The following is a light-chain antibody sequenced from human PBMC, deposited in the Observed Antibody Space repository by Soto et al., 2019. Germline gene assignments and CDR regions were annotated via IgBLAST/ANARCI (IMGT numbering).Light chain of an antibody. CDR1: SGSIASNY. CDR3: QSYDSSNYV. CDR2: EDN. V-gene: IGLV6-57*02. Sequence: QSVSESPGKTVTISCTGSSGSIASNYVQWYQQRPGSAPTTVIYEDNQRPSGVPDRFSGSIDSSSNSASLTISGLKTEDEADYYCQSYDSSNYVFGTGTKVTVL. J-gene: IGLJ1*01.